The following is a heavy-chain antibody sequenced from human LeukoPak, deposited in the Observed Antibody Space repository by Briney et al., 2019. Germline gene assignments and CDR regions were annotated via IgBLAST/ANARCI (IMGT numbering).Heavy chain of an antibody. CDR3: ARQGMSRDYCSSISCRAPFDF. D-gene: IGHD2-2*01. CDR2: IYPGDSDT. CDR1: GYSFTSYW. J-gene: IGHJ4*02. V-gene: IGHV5-51*01. Sequence: RGESLKISCKGSGYSFTSYWIGWVRQMPGKGLEWMGIIYPGDSDTRYSPSFQGQVTISADKSISTAYLQWSSLKASDTAMYYCARQGMSRDYCSSISCRAPFDFWGQGTLVTVSS.